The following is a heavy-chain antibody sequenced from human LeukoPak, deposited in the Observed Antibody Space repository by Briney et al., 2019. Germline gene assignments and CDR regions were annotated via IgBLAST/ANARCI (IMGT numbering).Heavy chain of an antibody. D-gene: IGHD2-21*01. CDR3: ARDAGIPYCGGDYYPDY. CDR2: IYNSGST. J-gene: IGHJ4*02. Sequence: PSQTLSLTCTVSGGSISSGSYYWSWLRQPAGKGPEWIGRIYNSGSTNYIASLKSRITISLDTSKNQFSLKLSSVTAADTAVYYCARDAGIPYCGGDYYPDYWGQGTLVTVSS. CDR1: GGSISSGSYY. V-gene: IGHV4-61*02.